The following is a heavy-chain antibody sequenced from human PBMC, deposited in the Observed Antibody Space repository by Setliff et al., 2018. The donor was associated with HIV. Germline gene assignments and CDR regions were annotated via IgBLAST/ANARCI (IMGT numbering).Heavy chain of an antibody. J-gene: IGHJ3*02. CDR1: GYIFATYG. V-gene: IGHV1-46*01. D-gene: IGHD3-22*01. CDR3: ARDRLHYYDSSAYYYGAPFDI. Sequence: ASVKVSCKATGYIFATYGISWVRQAPGQGLEWMGRINPRDGSTGYAQRFQGRVTMTRDTFITTAYMELSSLRSEDTAVYYCARDRLHYYDSSAYYYGAPFDIWGQGTMVTVSS. CDR2: INPRDGST.